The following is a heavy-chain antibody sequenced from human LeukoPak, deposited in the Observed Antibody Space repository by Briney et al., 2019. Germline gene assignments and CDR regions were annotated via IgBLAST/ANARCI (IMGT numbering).Heavy chain of an antibody. CDR2: ISSSISNI. V-gene: IGHV3-21*01. D-gene: IGHD2/OR15-2a*01. J-gene: IGHJ6*03. Sequence: GGSLTLSCAASGLTFSSYSMNWVRQAPGKGLEWVLSISSSISNIYYADSVKGRLTISRDNAKNSLYLQMNSLRAEDTAVYYCARYRTTLGMDVWGKGTTVTVSS. CDR1: GLTFSSYS. CDR3: ARYRTTLGMDV.